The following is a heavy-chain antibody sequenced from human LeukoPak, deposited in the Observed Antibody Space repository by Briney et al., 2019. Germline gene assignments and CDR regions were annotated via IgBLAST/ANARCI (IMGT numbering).Heavy chain of an antibody. Sequence: GGSLRLSCAASGFTFSSYAMSWVRQAPGKGLEWVSSISGSGGSTYYADSVKGRFTISRDNSKNTLYLQMNSLRAEDTAVYYCAKDYYDSSGYVGDAFDIWGQGTMVTVSS. CDR2: ISGSGGST. CDR3: AKDYYDSSGYVGDAFDI. J-gene: IGHJ3*02. D-gene: IGHD3-22*01. CDR1: GFTFSSYA. V-gene: IGHV3-23*01.